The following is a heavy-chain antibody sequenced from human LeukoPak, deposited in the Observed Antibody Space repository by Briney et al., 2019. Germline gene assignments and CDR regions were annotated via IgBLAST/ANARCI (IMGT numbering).Heavy chain of an antibody. CDR2: INPSGGST. CDR1: GYTFGTHW. CDR3: ARTAETFDY. J-gene: IGHJ4*02. D-gene: IGHD1-14*01. V-gene: IGHV1-46*01. Sequence: GASVKVSCKPSGYTFGTHWMHWVRQAPGQGLEWMGIINPSGGSTSYAQKFQGRVTMTRDMSTSTVYMELSSLRSEDTAVYYCARTAETFDYWGQGTLVTVSS.